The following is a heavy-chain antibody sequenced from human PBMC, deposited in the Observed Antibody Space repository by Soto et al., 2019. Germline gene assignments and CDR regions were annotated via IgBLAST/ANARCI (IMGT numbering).Heavy chain of an antibody. CDR2: ITDSSSDT. CDR3: AKLGSSSWSPHYYFDY. Sequence: SLRLSCAASGFTFNNYAMGWVRQAPGKGLEWVSAITDSSSDTYYLDSVKGRFTISRDNSKNTLYLQMNSLRAEDTAIYYCAKLGSSSWSPHYYFDYWGQGTLVTVSS. J-gene: IGHJ4*02. V-gene: IGHV3-23*01. CDR1: GFTFNNYA. D-gene: IGHD2-2*01.